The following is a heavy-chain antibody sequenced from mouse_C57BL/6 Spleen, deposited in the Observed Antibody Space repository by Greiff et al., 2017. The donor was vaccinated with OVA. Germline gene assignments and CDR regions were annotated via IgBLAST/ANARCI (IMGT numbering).Heavy chain of an antibody. CDR2: IDPETGGT. J-gene: IGHJ2*01. V-gene: IGHV1-15*01. Sequence: QVQLQQPGAELVRPGASVTLSCKASGYTFTDYEMHWVKQTPVHGLEWIGAIDPETGGTAYNQKFKGKAILTADKSSSTAYMELRSLTSEDSAVYYCTRPFPLGNDYWGQGTTLTVSS. D-gene: IGHD1-1*01. CDR1: GYTFTDYE. CDR3: TRPFPLGNDY.